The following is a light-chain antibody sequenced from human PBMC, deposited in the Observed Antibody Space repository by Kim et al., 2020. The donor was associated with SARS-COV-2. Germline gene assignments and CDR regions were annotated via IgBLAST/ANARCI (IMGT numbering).Light chain of an antibody. J-gene: IGLJ3*02. CDR2: RNN. Sequence: RQTPTLTCPGNSNNVGNQGAAWLQQHQGHPPKLLAYRNNNRPSGISERLSASRSGNTASLTITGLQPEDEADYYCSAWDSSLSARVFGGGTQLTVL. CDR3: SAWDSSLSARV. V-gene: IGLV10-54*01. CDR1: SNNVGNQG.